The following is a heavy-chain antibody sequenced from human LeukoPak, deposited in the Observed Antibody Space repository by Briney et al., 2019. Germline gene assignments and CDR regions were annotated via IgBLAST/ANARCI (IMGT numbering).Heavy chain of an antibody. D-gene: IGHD6-13*01. CDR1: GFTFSSYG. CDR2: IRYYGSNK. Sequence: PGGSLRLSCAASGFTFSSYGMHWVRQAPGKGLEWVAFIRYYGSNKYYADSVKGRFTISRDNSNNTLYLQMNSLRAEDTDVYYCAKEKAAPHDYWGQGTLVTVSS. V-gene: IGHV3-30*02. CDR3: AKEKAAPHDY. J-gene: IGHJ4*02.